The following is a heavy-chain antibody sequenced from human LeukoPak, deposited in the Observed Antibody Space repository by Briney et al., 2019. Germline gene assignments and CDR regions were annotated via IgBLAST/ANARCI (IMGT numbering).Heavy chain of an antibody. V-gene: IGHV4-59*01. CDR3: ARERSGSYSN. J-gene: IGHJ4*02. Sequence: SETLSLTCTVSGGSISSYYWSWIRQPPGKGLEWIGYIYYSGSTNYNPSLKSRVTISVDTSKNQFSLKLSSVTAADTAVYYCARERSGSYSNWGQGTLVTVSS. CDR2: IYYSGST. D-gene: IGHD1-26*01. CDR1: GGSISSYY.